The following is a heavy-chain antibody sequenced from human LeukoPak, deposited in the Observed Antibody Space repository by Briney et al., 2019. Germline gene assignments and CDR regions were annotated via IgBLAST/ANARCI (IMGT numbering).Heavy chain of an antibody. CDR3: ARLPAITTYYYYYMDV. D-gene: IGHD5-12*01. CDR1: GGSISSSSHY. CDR2: IYYSGSS. J-gene: IGHJ6*03. V-gene: IGHV4-39*01. Sequence: SETLSLTCAVFGGSISSSSHYWGWIRQAPGKRLECIGTIYYSGSSYYNPSLKSRVTVSVDTSKNQFSLRLSSVTAADTAVYYCARLPAITTYYYYYMDVWGQGTRVTVSS.